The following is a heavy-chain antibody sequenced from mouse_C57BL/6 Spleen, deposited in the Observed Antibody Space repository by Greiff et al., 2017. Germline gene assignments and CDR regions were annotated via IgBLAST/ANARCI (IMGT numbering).Heavy chain of an antibody. CDR3: ARREGLTLWPVDY. CDR2: IHPNSGST. J-gene: IGHJ2*01. D-gene: IGHD1-1*02. V-gene: IGHV1-64*01. CDR1: GYTFTSYW. Sequence: QVHLQQPGAELVKPGASVKLSCKASGYTFTSYWMHWVKQRPGRGLEWIGMIHPNSGSTNYNEKFKSKATLTVDKSSSTAYMQLSSLTAEDSAVYYCARREGLTLWPVDYWGQGTALTVSS.